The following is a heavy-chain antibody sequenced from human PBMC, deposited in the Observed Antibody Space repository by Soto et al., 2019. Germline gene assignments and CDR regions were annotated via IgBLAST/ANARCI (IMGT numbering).Heavy chain of an antibody. CDR2: MNPGSGDT. Sequence: ASVKVSCKASGYTFTNNDVTWVRQATGQGLEWMGWMNPGSGDTGYAQKFQGRVTMTRNISIATAYMELSSLRSEDTAIYYCARMASFGSLNWFDPWGQGTLVTSPQ. CDR1: GYTFTNND. J-gene: IGHJ5*02. D-gene: IGHD5-18*01. CDR3: ARMASFGSLNWFDP. V-gene: IGHV1-8*01.